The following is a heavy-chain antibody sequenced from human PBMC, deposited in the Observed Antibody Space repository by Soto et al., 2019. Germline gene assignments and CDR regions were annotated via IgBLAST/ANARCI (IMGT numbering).Heavy chain of an antibody. V-gene: IGHV3-21*01. D-gene: IGHD3-22*01. Sequence: GGSLRLSCAASGFTVSMYSMNWVRQAPGKGLEWVASISSSSSYIYYADSVKGRFTISRDNAKNSLYLQMNSLRAEDTAVYYCAVYYYDSSGYYPTPGYWGQGTLVTVSS. CDR2: ISSSSSYI. CDR1: GFTVSMYS. J-gene: IGHJ4*02. CDR3: AVYYYDSSGYYPTPGY.